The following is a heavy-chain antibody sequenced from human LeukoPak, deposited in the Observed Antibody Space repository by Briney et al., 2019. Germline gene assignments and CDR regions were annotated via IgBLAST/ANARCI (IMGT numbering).Heavy chain of an antibody. J-gene: IGHJ4*02. CDR3: TRSFRNISPYYYFDY. CDR1: GFTFGAFA. CDR2: IRSKAYRGTT. Sequence: GESLKISCTASGFTFGAFAMNWVRQAPGKGLEWVGFIRSKAYRGTTEYAASVKGRFTISRDDSKNIAYLQMNSLETEDTAVYFCTRSFRNISPYYYFDYWGQGTLVTVSS. V-gene: IGHV3-49*04. D-gene: IGHD2/OR15-2a*01.